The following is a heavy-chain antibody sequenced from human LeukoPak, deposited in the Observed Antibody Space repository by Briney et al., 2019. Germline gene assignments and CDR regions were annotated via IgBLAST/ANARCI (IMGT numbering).Heavy chain of an antibody. CDR2: IYASGST. V-gene: IGHV4-4*09. D-gene: IGHD3-16*01. J-gene: IGHJ4*02. Sequence: SETLSLTCTVSGDSISSYYWSWIRQPPGRGLEWIGYIYASGSTNFNPSLKSRATISIDTSKNQYSLKLSSVTAADTAVFFCARLLIGGAYHFDYWGQETLVTVSS. CDR3: ARLLIGGAYHFDY. CDR1: GDSISSYY.